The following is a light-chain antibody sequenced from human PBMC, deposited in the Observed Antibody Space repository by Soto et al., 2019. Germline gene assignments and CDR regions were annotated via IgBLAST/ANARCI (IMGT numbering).Light chain of an antibody. Sequence: QPVLTQSPSASASLGASVKLTCTLDSGHSSYAIAWHQKQPEKGPRFLMKINSDGSHSKGDGIPDRFSGSSSGAERYLTISTLQSEDEADYYCQTWGTAVPYVVFGGGTKLTVL. CDR2: INSDGSH. CDR3: QTWGTAVPYVV. CDR1: SGHSSYA. V-gene: IGLV4-69*02. J-gene: IGLJ2*01.